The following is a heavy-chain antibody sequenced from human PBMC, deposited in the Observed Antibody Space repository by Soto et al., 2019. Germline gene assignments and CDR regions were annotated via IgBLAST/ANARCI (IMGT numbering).Heavy chain of an antibody. J-gene: IGHJ4*02. CDR1: GHTFGDYA. Sequence: NPGGSLRLSCTASGHTFGDYAMSWFRQATGKGLEWVGFIRSKAYGGTTEYGASVKGRFTISRDDSKSIAYLQMNSLKTEYTAVYYCTRDRSSGIQFDYWGQGTLVTVSP. V-gene: IGHV3-49*05. CDR3: TRDRSSGIQFDY. D-gene: IGHD1-26*01. CDR2: IRSKAYGGTT.